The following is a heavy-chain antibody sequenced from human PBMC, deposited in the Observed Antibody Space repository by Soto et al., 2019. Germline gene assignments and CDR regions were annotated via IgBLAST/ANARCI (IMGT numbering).Heavy chain of an antibody. CDR3: ARGSGYIIDY. V-gene: IGHV3-66*01. Sequence: PGGSLRLSCAASGLTVSSNYMNWVRQAPGKGLEWVSVIYSGGDIYYADSVKGRFTIFRDNSKNTLYLQLNSLRVEDTDVYYCARGSGYIIDYWGQGTLVTVSS. D-gene: IGHD5-12*01. CDR2: IYSGGDI. J-gene: IGHJ4*02. CDR1: GLTVSSNY.